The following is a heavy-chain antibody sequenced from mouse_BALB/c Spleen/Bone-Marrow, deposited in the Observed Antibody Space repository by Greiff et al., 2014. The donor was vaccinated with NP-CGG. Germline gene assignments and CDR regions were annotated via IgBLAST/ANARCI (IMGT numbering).Heavy chain of an antibody. CDR2: ILPGSGNT. J-gene: IGHJ3*01. V-gene: IGHV1-9*01. D-gene: IGHD3-1*01. CDR3: ARWAFDAWFAY. CDR1: GYTFSSHW. Sequence: QVQLQQSGAELMKPGASVKVSCKATGYTFSSHWIEWVKQRPGHGLEWIGEILPGSGNTNYNEKFKGKATFTADTSSNTAYMQLSSLTSEDSAVYYCARWAFDAWFAYWGQGTLVTVSA.